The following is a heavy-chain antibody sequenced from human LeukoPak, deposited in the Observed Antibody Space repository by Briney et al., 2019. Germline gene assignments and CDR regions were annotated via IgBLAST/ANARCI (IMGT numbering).Heavy chain of an antibody. D-gene: IGHD3-10*01. CDR1: GFTFSSYS. CDR3: ARELGFGELDFDY. CDR2: ISSSSSYI. Sequence: GGSLRLSCAASGFTFSSYSMNWVRQAPGKGLEWVLSISSSSSYIYYADSVKGRFTISRDNAKNSLYLQMNSLRAEDTAVYYCARELGFGELDFDYWGQGTLVTVSS. J-gene: IGHJ4*02. V-gene: IGHV3-21*01.